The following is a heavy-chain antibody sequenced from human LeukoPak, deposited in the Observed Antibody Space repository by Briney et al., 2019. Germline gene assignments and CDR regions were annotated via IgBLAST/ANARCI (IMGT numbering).Heavy chain of an antibody. J-gene: IGHJ3*02. Sequence: SETLSLTCTVSGGSISSYYWSWIRQPPGRGLEWLGYIYYIGSTNYNPSLKSRVTISVATSKNQFSLKLSSVTAADTAVYYCARSYYYDSSGYYFDAFDIWGQGTMVTVSS. CDR3: ARSYYYDSSGYYFDAFDI. CDR2: IYYIGST. CDR1: GGSISSYY. V-gene: IGHV4-59*13. D-gene: IGHD3-22*01.